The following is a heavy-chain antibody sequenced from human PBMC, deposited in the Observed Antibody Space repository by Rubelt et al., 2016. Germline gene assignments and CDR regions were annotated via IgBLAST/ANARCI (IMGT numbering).Heavy chain of an antibody. D-gene: IGHD2-15*01. CDR1: GFTFSTYA. Sequence: EVLLVESGGGLVQPGGSLRLSCSASGFTFSTYAMHWVRQAPGKGLEFVSTISSNADSTSYADSVKGRFTISRDNSKNTLYLQMSSLRAEDTAGYYGARDLGYLKDYWGQGTLVTVSS. V-gene: IGHV3-64D*09. CDR2: ISSNADST. CDR3: ARDLGYLKDY. J-gene: IGHJ4*02.